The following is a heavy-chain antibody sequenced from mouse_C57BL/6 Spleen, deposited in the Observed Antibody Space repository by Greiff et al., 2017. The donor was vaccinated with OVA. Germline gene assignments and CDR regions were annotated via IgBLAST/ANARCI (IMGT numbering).Heavy chain of an antibody. V-gene: IGHV1-7*01. D-gene: IGHD1-1*01. J-gene: IGHJ2*01. CDR2: INPSSGYT. CDR1: GYTFTSYW. Sequence: QGQLQQSGAELAKPGASVKLSCKASGYTFTSYWMHWVKQRPGQGLEWIGYINPSSGYTKYNQKFKDKATLTADKSSSTAYMQLSSLTYEDSAVYYCARDGSSFEGDFDYWGQGTTLTVSS. CDR3: ARDGSSFEGDFDY.